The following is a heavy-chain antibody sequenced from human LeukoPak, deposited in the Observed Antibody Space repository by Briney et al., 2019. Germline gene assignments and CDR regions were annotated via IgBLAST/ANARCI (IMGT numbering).Heavy chain of an antibody. V-gene: IGHV3-23*01. CDR2: ISGSGGST. J-gene: IGHJ4*02. D-gene: IGHD3-22*01. CDR1: GFTFSSYA. CDR3: AKGKRITMIVVVTSFDY. Sequence: GGSLRLSCAASGFTFSSYAMNWVRQAPGKGLEWVSAISGSGGSTYYADSVKGRFTISRDNSKNTLYLQMNSLRAEDTAVYYCAKGKRITMIVVVTSFDYWGQGTLVTVSS.